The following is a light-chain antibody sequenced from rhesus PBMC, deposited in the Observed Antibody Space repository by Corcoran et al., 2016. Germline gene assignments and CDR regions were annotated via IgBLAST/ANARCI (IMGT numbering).Light chain of an antibody. CDR2: AAS. J-gene: IGKJ1*01. CDR3: QQHNSHPWT. CDR1: QAISSY. Sequence: DIQMTQSPSSLSASVGDRVTITCRASQAISSYLAWYQQKPGKVPTRLIYAASMLESGVPSRFSGSVCGTEFTLTISSLQPEDCATYYCQQHNSHPWTFGQGTKVEIK. V-gene: IGKV1-44*02.